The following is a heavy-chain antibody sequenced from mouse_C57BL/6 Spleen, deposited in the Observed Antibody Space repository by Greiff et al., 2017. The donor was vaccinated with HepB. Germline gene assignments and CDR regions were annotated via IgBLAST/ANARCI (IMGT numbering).Heavy chain of an antibody. J-gene: IGHJ4*01. CDR1: GYSFTGYY. Sequence: VQLKQSGPELVKPGASVKISCKASGYSFTGYYMNWVKQSPEKSLEWIGEINPSTGGTTYNQKFKAKATLTVDKSSSTAYMQLKSLTSEDSAVYYCARRDYYGSSYDYAMDYWGQGTSVTVSS. D-gene: IGHD1-1*01. CDR2: INPSTGGT. V-gene: IGHV1-42*01. CDR3: ARRDYYGSSYDYAMDY.